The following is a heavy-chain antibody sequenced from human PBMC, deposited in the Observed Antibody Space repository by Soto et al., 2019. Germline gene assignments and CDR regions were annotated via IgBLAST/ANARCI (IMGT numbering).Heavy chain of an antibody. Sequence: SETLSLTCTVSGGSISSGGYYWSWIRQHPGKGLEWIGYIYYSGSTNYNPSLKSRVTISVDTSKNQFSLKLSSVTAADTAVYYCARSMDGGYVVDERGQVTLGTVS. J-gene: IGHJ4*02. D-gene: IGHD5-12*01. CDR1: GGSISSGGYY. CDR3: ARSMDGGYVVDE. V-gene: IGHV4-61*08. CDR2: IYYSGST.